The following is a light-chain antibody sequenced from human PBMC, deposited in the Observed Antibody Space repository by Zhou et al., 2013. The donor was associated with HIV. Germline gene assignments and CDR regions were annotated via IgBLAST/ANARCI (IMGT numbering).Light chain of an antibody. CDR2: DAS. CDR3: QQTYSTPMCS. Sequence: DIQMTQSPSSLSASVGDRVTITCQASQDISNYLNWYQQKPGKAPKLLIYDASNLETGVPSRFSGSGSGTDFTFTISSLQPEDIATYYCQQTYSTPMCSFGQGTKLEIK. CDR1: QDISNY. V-gene: IGKV1-33*01. J-gene: IGKJ2*04.